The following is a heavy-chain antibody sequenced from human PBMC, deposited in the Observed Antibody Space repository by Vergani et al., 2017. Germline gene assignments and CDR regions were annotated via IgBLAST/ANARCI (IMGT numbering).Heavy chain of an antibody. CDR1: GYTFTSYY. CDR3: AGEYYDYVWGSYSFDY. V-gene: IGHV1-46*01. D-gene: IGHD3-16*01. J-gene: IGHJ4*02. CDR2: INPSGGST. Sequence: QVQLVQSGAEVKKPGASVKVSCKASGYTFTSYYMHWVRQAPGQGLEWMGIINPSGGSTSYAQKFQGRVNMTRDTSTSTVYMELSSLRSEDTAVYYCAGEYYDYVWGSYSFDYWGQGTLVTVSS.